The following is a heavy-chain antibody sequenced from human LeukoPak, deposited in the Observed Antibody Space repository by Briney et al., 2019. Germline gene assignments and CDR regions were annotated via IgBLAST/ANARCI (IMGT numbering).Heavy chain of an antibody. CDR1: GFTFSSYW. CDR3: ARDSSDGYKSPLRAFDI. V-gene: IGHV3-7*01. CDR2: IKQDGSEK. J-gene: IGHJ3*02. Sequence: GGSLRLSCAASGFTFSSYWMSWVRQAPGKGLEWVANIKQDGSEKYYVDSVKGRFTISRDNAKNSLYLQMNSLRAEDTAVYYCARDSSDGYKSPLRAFDIWGQGTMVTVSS. D-gene: IGHD5-24*01.